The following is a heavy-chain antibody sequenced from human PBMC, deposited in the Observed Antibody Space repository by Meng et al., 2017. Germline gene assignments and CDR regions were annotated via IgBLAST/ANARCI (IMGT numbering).Heavy chain of an antibody. D-gene: IGHD6-6*01. CDR1: GGSFSGYY. J-gene: IGHJ4*02. V-gene: IGHV4-34*01. CDR3: ARRGIAARPFYY. CDR2: INHSGST. Sequence: QVQLQQWCAGLLKPSETLSLTCAVYGGSFSGYYWSWIRQPPGKGLEWIGEINHSGSTNYNPSLKSRVTISVDTSKNQFSLKLSSVTAADTAVYYCARRGIAARPFYYWGQGTLVTVSS.